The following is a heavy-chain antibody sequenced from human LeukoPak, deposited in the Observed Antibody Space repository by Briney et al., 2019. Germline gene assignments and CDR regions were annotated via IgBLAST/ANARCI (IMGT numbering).Heavy chain of an antibody. CDR1: GGSIRSSSYY. V-gene: IGHV4-39*07. D-gene: IGHD5-18*01. Sequence: PSETLSLTCLVSGGSIRSSSYYWAWIRQPPGEGLEWIGEINHSGSTNYNPSLKSRVTISVDTSKNQFSLKLSSVTAADTAVYYCARLRRGYSYGSSTYYYYMDVWGKGTTVTVSS. CDR2: INHSGST. J-gene: IGHJ6*03. CDR3: ARLRRGYSYGSSTYYYYMDV.